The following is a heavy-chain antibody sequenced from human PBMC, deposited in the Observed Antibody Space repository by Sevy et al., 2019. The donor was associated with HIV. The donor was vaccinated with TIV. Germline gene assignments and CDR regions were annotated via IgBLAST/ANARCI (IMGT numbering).Heavy chain of an antibody. Sequence: LETLSLTCTVSGGSVSSGSYYWSWIRQPPGKGLEWIGYIYYSGSTNYNPSLKSRVTISVDTSKNQFSLKLSSVTAADTAVYYCARVVVVAAYYYGMDVWGQGTTVTVSS. V-gene: IGHV4-61*01. CDR3: ARVVVVAAYYYGMDV. J-gene: IGHJ6*02. D-gene: IGHD2-15*01. CDR1: GGSVSSGSYY. CDR2: IYYSGST.